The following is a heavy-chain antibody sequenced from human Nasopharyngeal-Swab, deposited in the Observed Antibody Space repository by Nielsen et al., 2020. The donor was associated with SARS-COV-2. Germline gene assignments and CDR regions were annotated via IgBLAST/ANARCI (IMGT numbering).Heavy chain of an antibody. CDR1: GYTFTSYG. CDR3: VREFSPYDSSGYSDY. J-gene: IGHJ4*02. Sequence: ASVKVSCKASGYTFTSYGISWVRQAPGQGLEWMGWISAYNGNTNYAQKLQGRVTMTTDTSTSTAYMELRSLRSDDTAVYYCVREFSPYDSSGYSDYWGQGTLVTVSS. CDR2: ISAYNGNT. D-gene: IGHD3-22*01. V-gene: IGHV1-18*01.